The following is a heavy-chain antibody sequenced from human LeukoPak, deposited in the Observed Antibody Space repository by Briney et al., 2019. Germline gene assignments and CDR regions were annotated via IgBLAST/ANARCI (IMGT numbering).Heavy chain of an antibody. CDR1: GFTFSSYS. Sequence: GGSLRLSCAASGFTFSSYSMNWVRQAPGKGLEWVSSISSSSSYIYYADSVKGRFTISRDNAKNSLYLQVNSLRAEDTALYYCARDSPPVAPAGDYWGQGTLVTVSS. J-gene: IGHJ4*02. CDR3: ARDSPPVAPAGDY. V-gene: IGHV3-21*04. D-gene: IGHD6-19*01. CDR2: ISSSSSYI.